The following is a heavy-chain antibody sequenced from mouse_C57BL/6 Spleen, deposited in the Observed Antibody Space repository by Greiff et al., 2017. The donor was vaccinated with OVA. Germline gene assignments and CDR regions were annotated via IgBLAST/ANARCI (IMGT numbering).Heavy chain of an antibody. D-gene: IGHD3-1*01. Sequence: EVQLQQSGPELVKPGASVKISCKASGYSFTGYYMNWVKQSPEKSLEWIGEINPSTGGTTYNQKFKAKATLTVDKSSSTAYMQLKSLTSEDSAIYYCARKQRATPSDVDVWGTGTTVTVSS. CDR1: GYSFTGYY. J-gene: IGHJ1*03. CDR2: INPSTGGT. V-gene: IGHV1-42*01. CDR3: ARKQRATPSDVDV.